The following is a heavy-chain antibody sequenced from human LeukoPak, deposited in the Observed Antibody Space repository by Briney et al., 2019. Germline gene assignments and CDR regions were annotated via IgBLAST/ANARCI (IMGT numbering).Heavy chain of an antibody. CDR2: IKPDGSEK. CDR3: ARSRFYFDY. J-gene: IGHJ4*02. Sequence: GGSLRLSCAASGFTFSTYCMGWVRQAPGKGLEWVAKIKPDGSEKDHVDSVKGRFTISRDNAKNSLYLQLNRLRAEDTAVYYCARSRFYFDYWGQGTLVTVSS. V-gene: IGHV3-7*01. CDR1: GFTFSTYC.